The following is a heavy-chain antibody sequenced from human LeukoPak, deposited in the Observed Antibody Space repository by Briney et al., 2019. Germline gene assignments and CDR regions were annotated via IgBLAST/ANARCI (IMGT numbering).Heavy chain of an antibody. CDR3: AREPYYYGSGRGFDY. Sequence: SETLSLTCTVSGGSISSYYWSWIRQPPGKGLEWIGYIYYSGSTNYNPSLKSRVTISVGTSKNQFSLKLSSVTAADTAVYYCAREPYYYGSGRGFDYWGQGTLVTVSS. V-gene: IGHV4-59*01. D-gene: IGHD3-10*01. J-gene: IGHJ4*02. CDR1: GGSISSYY. CDR2: IYYSGST.